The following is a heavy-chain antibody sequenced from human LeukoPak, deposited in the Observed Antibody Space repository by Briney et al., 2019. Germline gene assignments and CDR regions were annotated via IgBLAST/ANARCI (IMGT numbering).Heavy chain of an antibody. CDR1: GYTFTGYW. V-gene: IGHV1-2*02. CDR2: ISPSGGST. J-gene: IGHJ3*02. Sequence: ASVKVSCKAFGYTFTGYWMHWVRQAPGQGPEWMGVISPSGGSTIYAQKFKGRVTMTRDTSISTAYMELSRLRSDDTAVYYCARDERDCSGGSCYADDAFDIWGRGTMVTVSS. CDR3: ARDERDCSGGSCYADDAFDI. D-gene: IGHD2-15*01.